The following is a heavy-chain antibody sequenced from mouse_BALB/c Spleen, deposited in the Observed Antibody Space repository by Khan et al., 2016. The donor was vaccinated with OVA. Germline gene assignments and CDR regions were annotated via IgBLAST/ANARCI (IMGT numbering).Heavy chain of an antibody. D-gene: IGHD2-14*01. V-gene: IGHV9-3-1*01. CDR2: INPYSGEP. Sequence: QIQLVQSGPELKKPGETVKISCKASGYIFTNHGMNWVKQAPGKGLKWMGWINPYSGEPTYVDDFKGRFAFSLETSASTAYLQINNLKNEDTATYLCARVRYPETMDYWGQGTSVTVSS. CDR1: GYIFTNHG. CDR3: ARVRYPETMDY. J-gene: IGHJ4*01.